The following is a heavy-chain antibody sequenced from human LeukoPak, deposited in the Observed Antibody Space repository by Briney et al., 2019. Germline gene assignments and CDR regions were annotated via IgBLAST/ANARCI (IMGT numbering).Heavy chain of an antibody. D-gene: IGHD2-21*02. Sequence: GGSPRLSCTASGFTFGDYAMSWFRQAPGKGLEWAGFIRSKAYGGTTEYAASVKGRFTISRDDSKSIAYLQMNSLKTEDTAVYYCTRGHIVVVTAILADYWGQGTLVTVSS. CDR2: IRSKAYGGTT. CDR3: TRGHIVVVTAILADY. CDR1: GFTFGDYA. V-gene: IGHV3-49*03. J-gene: IGHJ4*02.